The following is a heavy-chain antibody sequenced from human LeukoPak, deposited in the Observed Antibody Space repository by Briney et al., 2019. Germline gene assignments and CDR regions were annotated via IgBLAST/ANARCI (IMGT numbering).Heavy chain of an antibody. D-gene: IGHD3-22*01. J-gene: IGHJ5*02. CDR2: TSSSDAGT. CDR3: ARDLGQYYDTSDNWFDP. V-gene: IGHV3-23*01. CDR1: GFTLSSYA. Sequence: GGSLRLSCAASGFTLSSYAMSWVRQAPGKGLEWVSATSSSDAGTYYAESVRGRFTISRDNSKNTLFLQMNSLRAEDAAVYYCARDLGQYYDTSDNWFDPWGQGTLVTVSS.